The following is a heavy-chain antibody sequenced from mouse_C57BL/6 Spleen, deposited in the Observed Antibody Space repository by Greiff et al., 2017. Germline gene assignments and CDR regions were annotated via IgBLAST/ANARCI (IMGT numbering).Heavy chain of an antibody. V-gene: IGHV1-54*01. D-gene: IGHD2-5*01. Sequence: QVQLQQSGAELVRPGTSVKVSCKASGYAFTNYLIEWVKQRPGQGLEWIGVINPGSGGTNYNEKFKCKATLTADKSSSTAYMQLSSLTSEDSAVYFCARAYYSNYDYWGQGTTLTVSS. CDR1: GYAFTNYL. CDR3: ARAYYSNYDY. CDR2: INPGSGGT. J-gene: IGHJ2*01.